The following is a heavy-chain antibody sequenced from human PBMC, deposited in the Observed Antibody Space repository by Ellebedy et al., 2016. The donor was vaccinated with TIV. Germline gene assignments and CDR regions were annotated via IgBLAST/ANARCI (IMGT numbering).Heavy chain of an antibody. J-gene: IGHJ4*02. CDR2: IWYDGSNK. D-gene: IGHD2-8*02. Sequence: GESLKISXAASGFTFSSYGMHWVRQAPGKGLEWVAVIWYDGSNKYYADSVKGRFTISRDNSKNTLYLQMNSLRAEDTAVYYCARSRGSWYYFDYWGQGTLVTVSS. CDR1: GFTFSSYG. CDR3: ARSRGSWYYFDY. V-gene: IGHV3-33*01.